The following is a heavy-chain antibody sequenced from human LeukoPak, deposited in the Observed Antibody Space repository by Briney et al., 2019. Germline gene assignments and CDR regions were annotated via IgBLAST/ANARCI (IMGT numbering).Heavy chain of an antibody. CDR2: INPNSGGT. V-gene: IGHV1-2*02. D-gene: IGHD5-12*01. CDR3: ARSLYSGYDLGY. Sequence: GASVKVSCKASVYTFTGYYMHWVRQAPGQGVEWMGWINPNSGGTNYAQKFQGRVTMTRDTSISTAYMELSRLRSDDTAVYYCARSLYSGYDLGYWGQGTLVTVSS. J-gene: IGHJ4*02. CDR1: VYTFTGYY.